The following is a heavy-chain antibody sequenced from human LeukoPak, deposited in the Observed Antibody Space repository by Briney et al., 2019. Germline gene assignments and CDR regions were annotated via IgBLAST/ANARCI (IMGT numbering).Heavy chain of an antibody. CDR1: GGSISSGSYY. V-gene: IGHV4-61*02. CDR2: IYTSGST. CDR3: ARGDVDTVIDY. J-gene: IGHJ4*02. Sequence: PSETLSLTYTVSGGSISSGSYYWSWIRQPAGKGLEWIGRIYTSGSTKYNPSLKSRVTISLDTSKNQFSLKLSSVTAADTAVYYCARGDVDTVIDYWGQGTLVTVSS. D-gene: IGHD5-18*01.